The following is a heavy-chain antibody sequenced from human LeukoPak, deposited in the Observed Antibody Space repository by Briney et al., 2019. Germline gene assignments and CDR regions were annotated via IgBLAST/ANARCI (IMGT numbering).Heavy chain of an antibody. J-gene: IGHJ4*02. D-gene: IGHD6-13*01. CDR2: INPNSGAT. V-gene: IGHV1-2*02. CDR1: GCTFTGYY. CDR3: ARDGERRTPAAAGNGEVNY. Sequence: ASVKVSRKASGCTFTGYYIHWTRQAPGQGLEWMGWINPNSGATYYAQMFQGRVTMTRDTSISTAYMELSSLRSDDTAVYYCARDGERRTPAAAGNGEVNYWGQGTLVTVSS.